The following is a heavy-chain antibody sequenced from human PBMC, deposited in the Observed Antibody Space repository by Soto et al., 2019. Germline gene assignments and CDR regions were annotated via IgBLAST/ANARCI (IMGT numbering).Heavy chain of an antibody. Sequence: QVQLVQSGAEVKKPGASVKVSCKASGYTFSSYGISWVRQAPGQGLEWMGWISANSGNTNYAQKVQGRVTMTTDTSTSTAYRELRSLRSDDTAMYCCARGGPGAPLDYWGQGTPVTVSS. D-gene: IGHD1-26*01. CDR1: GYTFSSYG. CDR2: ISANSGNT. CDR3: ARGGPGAPLDY. J-gene: IGHJ4*02. V-gene: IGHV1-18*01.